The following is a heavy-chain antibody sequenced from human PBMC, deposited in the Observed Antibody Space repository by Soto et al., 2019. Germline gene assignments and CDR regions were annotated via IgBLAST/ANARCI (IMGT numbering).Heavy chain of an antibody. Sequence: PGGSLRLSCAASGFTFSSYAMHWVRQAPGKGLEWVAVISYDGSNKYYADSVKGRFTISRDNSKNTLYLQMNSLRAEDAAVYYCARDLVAAAAPLSYYYGMDVWGQGTTVTVSS. V-gene: IGHV3-30-3*01. J-gene: IGHJ6*02. CDR1: GFTFSSYA. CDR3: ARDLVAAAAPLSYYYGMDV. CDR2: ISYDGSNK. D-gene: IGHD6-13*01.